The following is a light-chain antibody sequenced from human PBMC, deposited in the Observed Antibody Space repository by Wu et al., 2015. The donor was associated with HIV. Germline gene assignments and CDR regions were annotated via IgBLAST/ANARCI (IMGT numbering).Light chain of an antibody. CDR1: QGISSW. CDR2: AAS. CDR3: QQYYSTPPLT. J-gene: IGKJ4*01. Sequence: DIQMTQSPSSVSASVGDRVTITCRASQGISSWLAWYQQKPGKAPKLLLYAASRLESGVPSRFSGSGSGTDYTLTISSLQAEDFATYYCQQYYSTPPLTFGGGTKVEIK. V-gene: IGKV1-NL1*01.